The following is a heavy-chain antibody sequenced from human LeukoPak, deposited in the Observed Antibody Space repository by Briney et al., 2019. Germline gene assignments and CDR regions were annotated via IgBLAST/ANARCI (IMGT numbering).Heavy chain of an antibody. J-gene: IGHJ4*02. CDR1: GFTFSSYS. D-gene: IGHD4-17*01. V-gene: IGHV3-21*01. CDR2: ISSSSSYI. Sequence: GGSLRLSCAGSGFTFSSYSMNWVRQAPGKGLEWVSSISSSSSYIYYADSVKGRFTISRDNAKNSLYLQMNSLRAEDTAVYYCARDRGTVTTKFDYWGQGTLVTVSS. CDR3: ARDRGTVTTKFDY.